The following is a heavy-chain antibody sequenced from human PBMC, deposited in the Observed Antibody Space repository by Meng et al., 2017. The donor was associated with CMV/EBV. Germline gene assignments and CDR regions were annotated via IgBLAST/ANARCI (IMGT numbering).Heavy chain of an antibody. V-gene: IGHV1-8*03. CDR2: MNPNSGNT. CDR3: ARDYRGGLGYSYGYDY. CDR1: GYTFTSYD. Sequence: ASVKVSCKASGYTFTSYDINWVRQATGQGLEWMGWMNPNSGNTGYAQKFQGRVTITRNTSISTAYMELSSLRSEDTAVYYCARDYRGGLGYSYGYDYWGQGTLVTVSS. D-gene: IGHD5-18*01. J-gene: IGHJ4*02.